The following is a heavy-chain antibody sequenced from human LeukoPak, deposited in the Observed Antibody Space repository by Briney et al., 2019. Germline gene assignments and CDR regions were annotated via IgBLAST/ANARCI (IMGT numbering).Heavy chain of an antibody. J-gene: IGHJ5*02. CDR1: GYTFTSYY. Sequence: GESLKISCKGSGYTFTSYYMHWVRQAPGQGLEWMGIINPSGGSTSYAQKLQGRVTMTRDTSTSTVYMELSSLRSEDTAVYYCARGYVSSIAARPCWFDPWGQGTLVTVSS. D-gene: IGHD6-6*01. CDR3: ARGYVSSIAARPCWFDP. V-gene: IGHV1-46*01. CDR2: INPSGGST.